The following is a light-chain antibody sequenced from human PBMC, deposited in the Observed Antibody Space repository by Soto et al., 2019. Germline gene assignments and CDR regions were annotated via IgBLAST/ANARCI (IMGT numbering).Light chain of an antibody. CDR2: EVS. J-gene: IGLJ1*01. Sequence: QSALTQPPSASGSPGQSVTISCTGTSSDVGGYKYVSWYKQYPGKAPQLMIYEVSKRPSGVPDRFSGSKSGNTASLTVSGLQAEDEADYYCSSYTSSSTLVVFGTGTKLTVL. CDR1: SSDVGGYKY. V-gene: IGLV2-8*01. CDR3: SSYTSSSTLVV.